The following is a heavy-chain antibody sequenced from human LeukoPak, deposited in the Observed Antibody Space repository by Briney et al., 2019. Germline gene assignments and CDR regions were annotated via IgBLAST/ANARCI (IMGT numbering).Heavy chain of an antibody. CDR1: QFNFNNFG. D-gene: IGHD6-19*01. CDR2: IGGNGGNV. Sequence: PGGSLRLSCATSQFNFNNFGMTWVRQAPGKGLEWVSSIGGNGGNVQYADSVRGRFAISRDNSKNTLYLQMNSLRAEDTAVYYCAKDLELETVAGSPFDYWGQGTLVTVSS. CDR3: AKDLELETVAGSPFDY. J-gene: IGHJ4*02. V-gene: IGHV3-23*01.